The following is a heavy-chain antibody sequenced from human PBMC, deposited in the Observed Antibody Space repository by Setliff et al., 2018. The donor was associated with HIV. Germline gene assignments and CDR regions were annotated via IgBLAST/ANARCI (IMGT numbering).Heavy chain of an antibody. CDR1: GGSITSGGYY. J-gene: IGHJ5*02. CDR3: ARATLLIRSWFDP. Sequence: SETLSLTCSVSGGSITSGGYYWSWIRQHPGKGLEWIGYIYYSGSTYYNPSLKSRVTISLDTSKNQFSLKLNSVPIADTAVYYCARATLLIRSWFDPWGQGTLVTVSS. D-gene: IGHD3-10*01. V-gene: IGHV4-31*03. CDR2: IYYSGST.